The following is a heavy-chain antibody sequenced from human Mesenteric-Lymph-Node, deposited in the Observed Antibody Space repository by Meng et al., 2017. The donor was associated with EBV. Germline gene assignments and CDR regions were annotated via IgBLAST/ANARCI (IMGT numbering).Heavy chain of an antibody. D-gene: IGHD1-20*01. CDR2: IYWDDDK. V-gene: IGHV2-5*02. Sequence: WIRQPPGKALEWLALIYWDDDKRYSPSLKSRLTITKDTSKNQVVLTMTNMDPVDTATYYCARRPYSWNFDFWGQGTLVTVSS. CDR3: ARRPYSWNFDF. J-gene: IGHJ4*02.